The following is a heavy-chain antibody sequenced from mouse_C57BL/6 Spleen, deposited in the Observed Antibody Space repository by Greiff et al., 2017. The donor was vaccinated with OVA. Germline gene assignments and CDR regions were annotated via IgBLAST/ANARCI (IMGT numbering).Heavy chain of an antibody. J-gene: IGHJ1*03. V-gene: IGHV1-26*01. CDR1: GYTFTDYY. Sequence: EVQLQQSGPELVKPGASVKISCKASGYTFTDYYMNWVKQSHGKSLEWIGDINPNNGGTSYNQKFKGKATLTVDKSSSTAYMELRSLTSEDSAVYYCARWPWPWGTGTTVTVSS. CDR3: ARWPWP. CDR2: INPNNGGT.